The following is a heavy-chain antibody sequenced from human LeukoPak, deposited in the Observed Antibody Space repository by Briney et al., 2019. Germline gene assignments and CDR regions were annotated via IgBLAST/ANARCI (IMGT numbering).Heavy chain of an antibody. J-gene: IGHJ3*02. V-gene: IGHV3-11*05. D-gene: IGHD3-9*01. CDR3: ARDQYYDILTGYPDAFDI. Sequence: GGSLRLSCAASGFTFSDYYMSWIRQAPGKGLEWVSHISSSSSYTNYADSVKGRFTISRDNDKNSLYLQMNSLRAEDTAVYYCARDQYYDILTGYPDAFDIWGQGTMVTVSS. CDR1: GFTFSDYY. CDR2: ISSSSSYT.